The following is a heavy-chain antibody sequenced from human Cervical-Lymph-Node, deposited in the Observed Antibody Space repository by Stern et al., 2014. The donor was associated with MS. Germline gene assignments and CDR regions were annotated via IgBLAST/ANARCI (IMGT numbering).Heavy chain of an antibody. V-gene: IGHV4-31*03. CDR2: ISYSGST. Sequence: QLQLQESGPGLVKPSQTLSLTCTVSGGSISSGGSHWSWVRQHPGTGLEWIGYISYSGSTYYNPSLKSRISISVDTSKNQFSLKLSSVTAADTAIYYCANTQVGSDYDFSYYGMDVWGQGTTVTVSS. CDR1: GGSISSGGSH. CDR3: ANTQVGSDYDFSYYGMDV. J-gene: IGHJ6*02. D-gene: IGHD5-12*01.